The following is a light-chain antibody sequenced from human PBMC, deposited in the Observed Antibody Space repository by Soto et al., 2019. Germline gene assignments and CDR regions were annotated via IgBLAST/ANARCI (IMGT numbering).Light chain of an antibody. CDR3: QQRSSWPRT. Sequence: EIVLTQPPATLSLSPGERATLSCRASQSISSDLAWYQQKPGQAPRLFIYDASNRVTGIPARFRGSGSGTDFTLTISTLEPEDFAVYYCQQRSSWPRTFGQGTKVDNK. J-gene: IGKJ1*01. V-gene: IGKV3-11*01. CDR2: DAS. CDR1: QSISSD.